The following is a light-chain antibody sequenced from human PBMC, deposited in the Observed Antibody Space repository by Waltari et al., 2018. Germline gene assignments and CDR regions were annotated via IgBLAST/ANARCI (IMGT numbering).Light chain of an antibody. V-gene: IGKV4-1*01. CDR1: QGVLSSTHSHNY. J-gene: IGKJ2*02. CDR3: QQYDTTPCT. CDR2: WAS. Sequence: DIVLTPSPDSLALSLGERATISCRSRQGVLSSTHSHNYLAWYQQRPGQPPKLLFYWASTRVSGIPDRFDGSGSGTDFTLTISSLQAEDLAVYYCQQYDTTPCTFGQGTRLEIK.